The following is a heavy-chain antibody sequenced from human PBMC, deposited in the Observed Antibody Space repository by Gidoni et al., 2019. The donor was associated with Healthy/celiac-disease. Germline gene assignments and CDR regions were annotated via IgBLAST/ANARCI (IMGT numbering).Heavy chain of an antibody. Sequence: QVTLKESGPALVKPTQTLTLTCTFSGFSLSTSGMRVSWIRQPPGKALEWLARIDWDDDKFYSTSLKTRLTISKDTSKNQVVLTMTNMDPVDTATYYCARIAAAGPGYYGMDVWGQGTTVTVSS. J-gene: IGHJ6*02. CDR3: ARIAAAGPGYYGMDV. D-gene: IGHD6-13*01. V-gene: IGHV2-70*04. CDR2: IDWDDDK. CDR1: GFSLSTSGMR.